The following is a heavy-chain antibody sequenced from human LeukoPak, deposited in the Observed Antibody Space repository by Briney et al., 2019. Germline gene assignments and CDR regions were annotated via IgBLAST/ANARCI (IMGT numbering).Heavy chain of an antibody. CDR2: ISYDGSNK. CDR3: ARDRAGLRTLDY. D-gene: IGHD4-17*01. CDR1: GFTFSSYG. Sequence: GGSLRLSCAASGFTFSSYGMHWVRQAPGKGLEWVAVISYDGSNKYYADSVKGRFTISRDNSKNTLYLQMNSLRAEDTAVYYCARDRAGLRTLDYWGQGTLVTVSS. V-gene: IGHV3-30*03. J-gene: IGHJ4*02.